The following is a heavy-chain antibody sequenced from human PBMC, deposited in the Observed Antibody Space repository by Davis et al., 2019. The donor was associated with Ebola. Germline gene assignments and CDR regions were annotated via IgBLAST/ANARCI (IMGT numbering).Heavy chain of an antibody. CDR3: ASLRRTITGMDDAFDI. D-gene: IGHD1-20*01. Sequence: SETLSLTCAVSGDSISSRNWWRWVRQSPGKGLEWIGEIYHSGSTNYNPSLKSRVAISVDKSKNQFSLKLSSVTAADAAVYYCASLRRTITGMDDAFDIWGQGTMVTVSS. CDR2: IYHSGST. CDR1: GDSISSRNW. J-gene: IGHJ3*02. V-gene: IGHV4-4*02.